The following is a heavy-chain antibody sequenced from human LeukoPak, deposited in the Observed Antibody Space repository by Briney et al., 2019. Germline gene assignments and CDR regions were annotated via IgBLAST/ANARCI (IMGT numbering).Heavy chain of an antibody. V-gene: IGHV3-23*01. CDR2: ISGSGDNT. CDR3: AKDTFHAPLAATY. J-gene: IGHJ4*02. D-gene: IGHD2-15*01. Sequence: PGGPLRLSCAASRFTFSTYAMSWVRQAPGKGLEWVSTISGSGDNTYYADSVRGRFTISRDNSKNTLYLQMYSLRAEDTAVYYCAKDTFHAPLAATYWGQGTLVTVSS. CDR1: RFTFSTYA.